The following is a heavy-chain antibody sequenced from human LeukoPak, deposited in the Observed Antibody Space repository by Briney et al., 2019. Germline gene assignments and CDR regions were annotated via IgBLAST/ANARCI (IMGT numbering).Heavy chain of an antibody. Sequence: GESLKISCEASGYTFSNYWIGWVRQMRGKGLEWMGIIYPDDSDTKYSPSFQGQVTISAAKSISTAYLQWSSLKASDTAMYYCARSRDSSGYYYLIWGQGTLVTVSS. CDR1: GYTFSNYW. CDR3: ARSRDSSGYYYLI. J-gene: IGHJ4*02. D-gene: IGHD3-22*01. V-gene: IGHV5-51*01. CDR2: IYPDDSDT.